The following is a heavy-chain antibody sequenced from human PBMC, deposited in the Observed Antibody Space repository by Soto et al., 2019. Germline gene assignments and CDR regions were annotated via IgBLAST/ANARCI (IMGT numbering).Heavy chain of an antibody. CDR2: VHPGNSDI. CDR3: AALTGATFH. J-gene: IGHJ4*01. CDR1: GYSFNSYW. D-gene: IGHD1-20*01. V-gene: IGHV5-51*01. Sequence: GESLKISCKASGYSFNSYWIGWVRQMPGKGLEWMGIVHPGNSDIRYSPSFQGQVTVSVDRSISTAYLQWSSLKASDTAMYYCAALTGATFHWGQGTLVTPSS.